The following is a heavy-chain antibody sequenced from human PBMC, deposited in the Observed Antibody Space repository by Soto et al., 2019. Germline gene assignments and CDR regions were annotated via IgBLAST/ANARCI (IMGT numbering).Heavy chain of an antibody. D-gene: IGHD6-19*01. V-gene: IGHV4-34*01. J-gene: IGHJ4*02. CDR2: INHSGST. Sequence: SETLSLTCAVYGGSFSGHYWSWIRQPPGKGLEWIGEINHSGSTNYNPSLKSRVTISVDTSKNQFSLKLSSVTAADTAVYYCARVKQWLPTFDYWGQGTLVTVSS. CDR1: GGSFSGHY. CDR3: ARVKQWLPTFDY.